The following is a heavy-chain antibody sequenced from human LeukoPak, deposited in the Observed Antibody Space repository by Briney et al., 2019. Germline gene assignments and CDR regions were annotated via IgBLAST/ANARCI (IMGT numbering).Heavy chain of an antibody. J-gene: IGHJ4*02. CDR1: GFTSSSYA. D-gene: IGHD5-12*01. CDR2: ISYDGSNN. Sequence: PGRSLRLSCAASGFTSSSYAMHWVRQAPGKGLEWVAVISYDGSNNYYADSVKGRFTISRDSSQNTLYLQMNSLGPEDTAVYYCARGSHSGYDYINYWGQGTLVTVSS. V-gene: IGHV3-30-3*01. CDR3: ARGSHSGYDYINY.